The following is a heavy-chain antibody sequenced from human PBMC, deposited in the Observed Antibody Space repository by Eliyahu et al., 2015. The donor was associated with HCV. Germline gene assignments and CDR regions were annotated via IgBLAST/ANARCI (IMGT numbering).Heavy chain of an antibody. CDR1: GGSFSGYY. CDR2: INHSGST. J-gene: IGHJ5*02. CDR3: ARRGHRNSYCSGGSCYSP. D-gene: IGHD2-15*01. V-gene: IGHV4-34*01. Sequence: QVQLQQWGAGLXKPSETLSXTCAXYGGSFSGYYWSWIRQPPGKGLEXIGEINHSGSTNYNPSLKSRVTISVDTSKNQFSLKLSSVTAADTAVYYCARRGHRNSYCSGGSCYSPWGQGTLVTVSS.